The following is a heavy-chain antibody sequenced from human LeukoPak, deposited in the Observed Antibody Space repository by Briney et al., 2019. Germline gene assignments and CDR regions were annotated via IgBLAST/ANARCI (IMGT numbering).Heavy chain of an antibody. Sequence: GGSLRLSCAVSGLTFSIYGMHWVRQAPGKGLEWVTFIRDDGSSEHYADSVKGRFTVSRDHSKNTLYLQMNSLRAEDTAVYYCARYYGSGAFDIWGQGTMVTVSS. V-gene: IGHV3-30*02. CDR3: ARYYGSGAFDI. D-gene: IGHD3-10*01. CDR1: GLTFSIYG. CDR2: IRDDGSSE. J-gene: IGHJ3*02.